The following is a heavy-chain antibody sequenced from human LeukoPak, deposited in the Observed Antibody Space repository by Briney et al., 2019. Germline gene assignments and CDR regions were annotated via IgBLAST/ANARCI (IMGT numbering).Heavy chain of an antibody. CDR2: IYYSGST. CDR1: GGSISSSSYY. D-gene: IGHD3-3*01. Sequence: PSETLSLTCTVSGGSISSSSYYWGWIRQPPGKGLEWIGSIYYSGSTYYNPSLKSRVTMSVDTSKDQFSLKLSSVTAADTAVYYCARDYDFRGQDYYYYHIDFWGQGTLVTVSS. J-gene: IGHJ4*02. V-gene: IGHV4-39*07. CDR3: ARDYDFRGQDYYYYHIDF.